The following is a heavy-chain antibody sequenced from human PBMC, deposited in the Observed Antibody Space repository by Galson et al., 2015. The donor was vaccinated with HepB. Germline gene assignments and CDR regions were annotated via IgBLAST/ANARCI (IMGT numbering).Heavy chain of an antibody. V-gene: IGHV1-18*01. CDR2: ISPSNGNT. D-gene: IGHD4-23*01. CDR3: PRVVRAGAPYFDY. CDR1: GYTFINYD. Sequence: SVKVSCKGSGYTFINYDISWVRQAPGQGLEWMGWISPSNGNTNYAQKFQGRVIMTTDTSTSTAYMGLRSLRSDDTAMYYCPRVVRAGAPYFDYWGQGTLVSVSS. J-gene: IGHJ4*02.